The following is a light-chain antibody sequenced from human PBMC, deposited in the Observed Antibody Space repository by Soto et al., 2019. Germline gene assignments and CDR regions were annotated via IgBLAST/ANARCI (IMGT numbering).Light chain of an antibody. CDR1: QSLSSNN. CDR3: QQYGTSQGA. Sequence: EIVLTQSPDTLSLSPGERATLSCRTSQSLSSNNLAWYQQKPGQSPRLLIYGASRRATGIPDRFRGSGSGTDFTLTISTLEPEDFAVYYCQQYGTSQGAFGGGTKVDIK. CDR2: GAS. V-gene: IGKV3-20*01. J-gene: IGKJ4*01.